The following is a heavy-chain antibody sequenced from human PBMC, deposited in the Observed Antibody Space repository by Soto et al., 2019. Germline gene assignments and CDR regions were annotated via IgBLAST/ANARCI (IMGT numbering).Heavy chain of an antibody. Sequence: QITLKESGPTLVKPTQTLTLTCTFSGFSLSTTGVGVGWIRQPPGKALEWLALIYWDDDKRYSPSLKSRLTITQDTSKNQVVLTMTNMDPVDTGTYYCAHSPSRYYYDTSGYPYDTFDIWGQGTMVTVSS. CDR1: GFSLSTTGVG. J-gene: IGHJ3*02. CDR2: IYWDDDK. V-gene: IGHV2-5*02. CDR3: AHSPSRYYYDTSGYPYDTFDI. D-gene: IGHD3-22*01.